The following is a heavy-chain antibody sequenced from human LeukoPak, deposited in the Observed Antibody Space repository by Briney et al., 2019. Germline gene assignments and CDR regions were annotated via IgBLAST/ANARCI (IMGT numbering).Heavy chain of an antibody. CDR1: GFTFTSPA. Sequence: SVKVSCKASGFTFTSPAVQWVRQARGQGLEWIGWIVVGSGNTNYAQKFQERVTINRDMSTSTAYMELSSLRSEDTAVYYCATDDVTTGTKTALGYWGQGTLVTVSS. CDR3: ATDDVTTGTKTALGY. J-gene: IGHJ4*02. V-gene: IGHV1-58*01. CDR2: IVVGSGNT. D-gene: IGHD1-1*01.